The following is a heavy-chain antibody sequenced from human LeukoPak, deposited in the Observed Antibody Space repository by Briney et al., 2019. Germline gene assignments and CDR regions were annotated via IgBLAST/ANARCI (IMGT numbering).Heavy chain of an antibody. J-gene: IGHJ3*02. CDR1: GFTFSSYS. D-gene: IGHD3-9*01. CDR3: ARDNNYDILTGLNAFDI. Sequence: AGGSLRLSCAASGFTFSSYSMNWVRQAPGKGLEWVSSISSGSSYIYYADSVKGRFTISRDNAKNSLYLQMNSLRAEDTAVYYCARDNNYDILTGLNAFDIWGQGTMVTVSS. V-gene: IGHV3-21*01. CDR2: ISSGSSYI.